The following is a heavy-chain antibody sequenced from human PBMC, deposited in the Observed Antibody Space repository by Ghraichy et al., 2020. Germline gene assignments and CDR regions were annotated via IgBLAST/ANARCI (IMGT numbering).Heavy chain of an antibody. CDR1: GASINSGGYY. V-gene: IGHV4-61*02. CDR2: MHASGST. J-gene: IGHJ3*02. CDR3: AREFCGGDCSLGLDAFDI. D-gene: IGHD2-21*01. Sequence: TLSLTCSVSGASINSGGYYWTWIRQPAGKGLEWIGRMHASGSTKYKPSLKSRVIMSLDTSKNQFSLKVMSVTAADTAVYFCAREFCGGDCSLGLDAFDIWGQGTVVTVSS.